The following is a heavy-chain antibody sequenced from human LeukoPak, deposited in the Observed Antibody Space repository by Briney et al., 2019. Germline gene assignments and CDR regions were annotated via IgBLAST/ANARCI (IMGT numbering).Heavy chain of an antibody. CDR3: AREISGTYYNPLGYMDV. Sequence: SETLSLTCTVSGGSIGIYYWNWIRQPAGKGLEWIGRIFTSGIANYNPPLKSRVTMSVDTSKNQFSLNLSSVTAADTAVYYCAREISGTYYNPLGYMDVWGKGTTVTVSS. CDR1: GGSIGIYY. D-gene: IGHD3-10*01. CDR2: IFTSGIA. J-gene: IGHJ6*03. V-gene: IGHV4-4*07.